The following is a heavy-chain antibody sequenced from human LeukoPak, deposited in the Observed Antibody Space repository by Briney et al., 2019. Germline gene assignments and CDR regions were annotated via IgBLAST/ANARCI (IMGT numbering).Heavy chain of an antibody. CDR2: IIPIFGTA. Sequence: SVKVSCKASGGTFTSYAISWVRQAPGQGLEWMGGIIPIFGTANYAQKFQGRVTITADESTSTAYMELSSLRSEDTAVYYCARDFSGSYHFDYWGQGTLVTVSS. D-gene: IGHD3-10*01. V-gene: IGHV1-69*01. CDR3: ARDFSGSYHFDY. CDR1: GGTFTSYA. J-gene: IGHJ4*02.